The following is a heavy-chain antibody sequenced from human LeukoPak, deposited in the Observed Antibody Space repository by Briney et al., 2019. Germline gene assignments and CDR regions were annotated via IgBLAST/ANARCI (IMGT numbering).Heavy chain of an antibody. J-gene: IGHJ4*02. CDR3: AREPLGSPYYFDY. D-gene: IGHD1-14*01. CDR2: INHSGST. Sequence: SETLSLTCAVYGGSFSGYYWSWIRQPPGKGLEWIGEINHSGSTNYNPSLKSRVTISVDTSKNQFSLQLNSVTPEDTAVYYCAREPLGSPYYFDYWGQGTLVTVSS. CDR1: GGSFSGYY. V-gene: IGHV4-34*01.